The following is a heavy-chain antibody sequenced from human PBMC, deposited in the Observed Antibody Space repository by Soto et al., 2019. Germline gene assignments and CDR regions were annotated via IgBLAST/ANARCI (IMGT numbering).Heavy chain of an antibody. CDR2: IYWDDDK. V-gene: IGHV2-5*02. CDR3: AHRVLRTVFGLVTTTAIYFDF. D-gene: IGHD3-3*01. Sequence: QITLNESGPAQVKPRQTLTLTCTFSGFSLTTSGVGVGWIRQSPGRAPEWLALIYWDDDKRYSPSRKSRLTITKDASKHQVVLTMADLDPADTATYYCAHRVLRTVFGLVTTTAIYFDFWGQGTPVAVSS. CDR1: GFSLTTSGVG. J-gene: IGHJ4*02.